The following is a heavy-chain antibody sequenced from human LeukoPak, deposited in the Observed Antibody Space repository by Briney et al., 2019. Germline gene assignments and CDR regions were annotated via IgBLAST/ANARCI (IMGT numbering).Heavy chain of an antibody. CDR1: GFTFSSYS. CDR2: ISSSSSYI. CDR3: ARDRETYYYDSSGYYY. Sequence: GGSLRLSCAASGFTFSSYSMNWVRQAPGKGLEWVSSISSSSSYIYYADSVKGRSTISRDNAKNSLYLQMNSLRAEDTAVYYCARDRETYYYDSSGYYYWGQGTLVTVSS. D-gene: IGHD3-22*01. V-gene: IGHV3-21*01. J-gene: IGHJ4*02.